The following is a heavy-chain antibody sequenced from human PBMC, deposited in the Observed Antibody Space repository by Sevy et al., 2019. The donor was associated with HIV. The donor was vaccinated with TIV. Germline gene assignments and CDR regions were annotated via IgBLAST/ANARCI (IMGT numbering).Heavy chain of an antibody. CDR2: IKQDGSEK. V-gene: IGHV3-7*03. J-gene: IGHJ4*02. CDR3: ARDDQPGGSGYSYYDFWSGYSQPRSPYFDY. D-gene: IGHD3-3*01. CDR1: GFTFSSYW. Sequence: GGSLRLSCAASGFTFSSYWMSWVRQAPGKGLEWVANIKQDGSEKYYVDSVKGRFTISRDNAKKSLYLKMNSLRAEDTAVYYCARDDQPGGSGYSYYDFWSGYSQPRSPYFDYWGQGTLVTVSS.